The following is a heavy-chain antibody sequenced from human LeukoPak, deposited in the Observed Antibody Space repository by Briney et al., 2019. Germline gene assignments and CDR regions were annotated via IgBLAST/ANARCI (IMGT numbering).Heavy chain of an antibody. CDR3: TGSDSSSWYYFDY. D-gene: IGHD6-13*01. CDR1: GFTFSGSA. V-gene: IGHV3-73*01. J-gene: IGHJ4*02. CDR2: IRSKANSYAT. Sequence: GGSLRLSCAASGFTFSGSAMHWVRQASGKGLEWVGRIRSKANSYATAYAASVKGRFTISRDDSKNTAYLQMNSLKTEDTAVYYCTGSDSSSWYYFDYWGQGTLVTVSS.